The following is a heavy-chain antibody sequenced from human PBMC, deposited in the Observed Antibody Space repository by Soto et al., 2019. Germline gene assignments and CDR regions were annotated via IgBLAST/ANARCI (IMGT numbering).Heavy chain of an antibody. CDR3: ARGRSGSYYVLVGWYFDL. V-gene: IGHV3-53*01. Sequence: EVQLVESGGGLIQPGGSLRLSCAASGFTVSSNYMGWVRQAPGKGLEWVSVIYSGGSTYYADSVKGRFTISRDNSKNTLYLQMNSLRAEDTAVYFCARGRSGSYYVLVGWYFDLWGRGTLVTVSS. D-gene: IGHD1-26*01. J-gene: IGHJ2*01. CDR1: GFTVSSNY. CDR2: IYSGGST.